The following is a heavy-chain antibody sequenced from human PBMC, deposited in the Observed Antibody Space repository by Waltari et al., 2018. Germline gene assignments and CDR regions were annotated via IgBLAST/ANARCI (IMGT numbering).Heavy chain of an antibody. CDR2: ISSSSSTI. CDR1: GFTFSSYS. V-gene: IGHV3-48*04. D-gene: IGHD3-3*01. Sequence: EVQLVESGGGLVQPGGSLRLSCAASGFTFSSYSMNWVRQAPGKGLEWVSYISSSSSTIYYADSVKGRFTISRDNAKNSLYLQMNSLRAEDTAVYYCARDDSRGLRFLEWNYYMDVWGKGTTVTVSS. J-gene: IGHJ6*03. CDR3: ARDDSRGLRFLEWNYYMDV.